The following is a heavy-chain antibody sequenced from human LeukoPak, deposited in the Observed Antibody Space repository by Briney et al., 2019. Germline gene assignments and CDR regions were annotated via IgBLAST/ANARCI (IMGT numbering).Heavy chain of an antibody. CDR1: GGTFSSYA. CDR3: ARDVLAAGATGTFDI. Sequence: SVKVSCKASGGTFSSYAISWVRQAPGQGLEWMGGIIPIFGTANYAQKFQGRVTITADESTSTAYMELSSLRSEDTAVYYCARDVLAAGATGTFDIWGQGTMVTVSS. J-gene: IGHJ3*02. D-gene: IGHD1-14*01. V-gene: IGHV1-69*13. CDR2: IIPIFGTA.